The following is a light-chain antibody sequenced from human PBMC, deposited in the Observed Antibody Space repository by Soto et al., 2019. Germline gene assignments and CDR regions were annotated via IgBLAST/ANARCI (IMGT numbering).Light chain of an antibody. V-gene: IGKV4-1*01. J-gene: IGKJ1*01. Sequence: DIVMTQSPDSLAVSLGERATINCKSSQSVLYSSNNKNYLAWYQQKPGQPPKLPIYWASTRESGVHDRFSGSGSGTDFTLTISSLQAEDVAVYYCQQYYSTPRTFGQGTKVEIK. CDR1: QSVLYSSNNKNY. CDR3: QQYYSTPRT. CDR2: WAS.